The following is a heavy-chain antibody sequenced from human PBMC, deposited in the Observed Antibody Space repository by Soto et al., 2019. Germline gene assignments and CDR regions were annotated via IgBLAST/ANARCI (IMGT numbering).Heavy chain of an antibody. CDR2: IIPIFGTA. CDR1: GGTFSSYA. D-gene: IGHD2-15*01. CDR3: ARHPGGRGYYSGMDV. J-gene: IGHJ6*02. Sequence: QVQLVQSGAEVKKPGSSVKVSCKASGGTFSSYAINWVRQAPGQGLEWMVGIIPIFGTANYAQKFQGRVTITADESTSTAYMELSRRRAEDTALYYCARHPGGRGYYSGMDVWGQGTTVTVSS. V-gene: IGHV1-69*12.